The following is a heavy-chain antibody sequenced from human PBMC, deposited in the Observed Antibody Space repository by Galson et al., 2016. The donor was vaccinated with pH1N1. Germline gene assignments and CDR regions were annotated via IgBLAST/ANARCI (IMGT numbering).Heavy chain of an antibody. D-gene: IGHD2/OR15-2a*01. Sequence: SLRLSCAASGLVYSDYWMTWVRQAPGKGLEWVGNINQHGSKINYGDSVKGRFTISRDNAKNSLFLQMTSLRADDSAVYYCARDRTYSESNTCYDLFDIWGQGTMVTVSS. CDR1: GLVYSDYW. CDR3: ARDRTYSESNTCYDLFDI. V-gene: IGHV3-7*03. CDR2: INQHGSKI. J-gene: IGHJ3*02.